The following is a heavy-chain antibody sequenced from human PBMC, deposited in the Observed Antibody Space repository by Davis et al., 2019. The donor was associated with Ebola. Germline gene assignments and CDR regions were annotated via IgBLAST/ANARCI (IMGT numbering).Heavy chain of an antibody. D-gene: IGHD2-2*01. CDR2: IYPGDSDT. CDR3: ARRRYQLSTASWDYFDY. J-gene: IGHJ4*02. V-gene: IGHV5-51*01. CDR1: GYIFPNYW. Sequence: GESLKISCKASGYIFPNYWIGWVRQMPGKGLEWMGIIYPGDSDTRYSPSFQGHVTISADKSISTAYLQWSSLKASDTAMYYCARRRYQLSTASWDYFDYWGQGTLVTVSS.